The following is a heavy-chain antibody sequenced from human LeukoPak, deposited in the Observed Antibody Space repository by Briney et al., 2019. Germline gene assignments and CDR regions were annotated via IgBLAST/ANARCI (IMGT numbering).Heavy chain of an antibody. CDR3: ARGSLGGDSSSWYGGNWFDP. V-gene: IGHV1-8*01. CDR1: GYTFTSYD. CDR2: MNPNSGNT. Sequence: ASVKVSCKASGYTFTSYDINWVRQATGQGLEWMGWMNPNSGNTGYAQKFQGRVTMTRNTSISTAYMELSSLRSEDTAVYYCARGSLGGDSSSWYGGNWFDPWGQGTLVTVSS. D-gene: IGHD6-13*01. J-gene: IGHJ5*02.